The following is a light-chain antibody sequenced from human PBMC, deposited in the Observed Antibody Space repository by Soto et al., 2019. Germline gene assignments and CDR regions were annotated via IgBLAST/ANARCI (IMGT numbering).Light chain of an antibody. CDR3: QQSGSSPPT. CDR1: QSVSSKF. Sequence: VLTQSPGTLSLSPGDSAALSCRASQSVSSKFLAWYQQKPGQAPRLLIYAESNRATGIPDRLSGSGSGTDLNLTISRLEPEDFAVYYCQQSGSSPPTCGQGTKVDI. J-gene: IGKJ1*01. CDR2: AES. V-gene: IGKV3-20*01.